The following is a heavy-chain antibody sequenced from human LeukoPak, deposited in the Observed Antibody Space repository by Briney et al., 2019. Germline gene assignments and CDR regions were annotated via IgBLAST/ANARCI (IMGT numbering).Heavy chain of an antibody. V-gene: IGHV1-2*02. Sequence: ASVKVSCKASGYTFTGYYMHWVRQAPGQGLEWMGWINPNSGGTNYAQKFQGRVTITRNTSISTAYMELSSLRSEDTAVYYCARGPGGYCSGGSCRQNIFDYWGQGTLVTVSS. CDR3: ARGPGGYCSGGSCRQNIFDY. CDR1: GYTFTGYY. J-gene: IGHJ4*02. D-gene: IGHD2-15*01. CDR2: INPNSGGT.